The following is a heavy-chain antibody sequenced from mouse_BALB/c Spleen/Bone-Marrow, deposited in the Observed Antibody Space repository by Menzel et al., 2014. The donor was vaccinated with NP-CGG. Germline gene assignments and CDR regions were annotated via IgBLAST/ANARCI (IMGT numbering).Heavy chain of an antibody. CDR3: ARCDGYFGY. D-gene: IGHD2-3*01. J-gene: IGHJ2*01. V-gene: IGHV1-54*01. CDR1: GYAFTDYL. Sequence: VKLVESGAELVRPGTSVKVSCKASGYAFTDYLMEWLKQRPGQGLEWIGVINPGSGSTNYNEKFKDKATLTADKSSSTAYMQLSSLTSDDSAVYFCARCDGYFGYWGQGTILTVSS. CDR2: INPGSGST.